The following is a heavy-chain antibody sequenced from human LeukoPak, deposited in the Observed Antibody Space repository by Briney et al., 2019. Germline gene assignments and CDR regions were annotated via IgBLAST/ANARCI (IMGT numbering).Heavy chain of an antibody. CDR2: IIPIFGTA. J-gene: IGHJ6*03. V-gene: IGHV1-69*05. D-gene: IGHD6-13*01. Sequence: SVKVSCKASGGTFSSYAISWVRQAPGQGLEWMGGIIPIFGTANYAQKFQGRDTITTDESTSTAYMELSSLRSEDTAVYYCARSLIAAAGDYYYYYMDVWGKGTTVTVSS. CDR3: ARSLIAAAGDYYYYYMDV. CDR1: GGTFSSYA.